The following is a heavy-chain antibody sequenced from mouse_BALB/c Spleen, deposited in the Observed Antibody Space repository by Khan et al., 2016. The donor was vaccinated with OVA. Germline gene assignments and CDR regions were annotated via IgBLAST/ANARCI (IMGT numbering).Heavy chain of an antibody. J-gene: IGHJ2*01. CDR1: GYTFTTYW. Sequence: HVQLKESGAELAKPGASVKMSCKASGYTFTTYWMHWVKQRPGQGLEWIGYINPTSGYTDYNEKFKDRATLSADKSSSTAYMQLSSLTSEDSAVYYCTRDRIDYWGQGTTLTVSS. V-gene: IGHV1-7*01. CDR3: TRDRIDY. CDR2: INPTSGYT.